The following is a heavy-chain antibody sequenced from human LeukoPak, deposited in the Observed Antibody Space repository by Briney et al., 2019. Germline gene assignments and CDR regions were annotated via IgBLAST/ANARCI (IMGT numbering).Heavy chain of an antibody. CDR2: INHSGST. J-gene: IGHJ4*02. Sequence: PSETLSLTCAVYGGSFSGYYWSWIRQPPGKGLERIGEINHSGSTNYNPSLKSRVTISVDTSKNQFSLKLSSVTAADTAVYYCARGQRTMVRGVIPYWGQGTLVTVSS. CDR3: ARGQRTMVRGVIPY. V-gene: IGHV4-34*01. D-gene: IGHD3-10*01. CDR1: GGSFSGYY.